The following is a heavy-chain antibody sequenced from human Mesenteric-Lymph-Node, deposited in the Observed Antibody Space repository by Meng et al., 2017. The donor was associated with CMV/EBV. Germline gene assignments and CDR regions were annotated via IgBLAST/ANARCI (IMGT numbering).Heavy chain of an antibody. CDR1: GFPFSHSG. J-gene: IGHJ2*01. Sequence: AASGFPFSHSGMHWFRQAPGKGLEWVAFVRYDGGNEQYTESVKGRFTISKDNSGNTVYLQMNTLRAEDMARYYCAKDGGGTWGWYFDLWGRGTLVTAPQ. CDR2: VRYDGGNE. V-gene: IGHV3-30*02. CDR3: AKDGGGTWGWYFDL. D-gene: IGHD2-15*01.